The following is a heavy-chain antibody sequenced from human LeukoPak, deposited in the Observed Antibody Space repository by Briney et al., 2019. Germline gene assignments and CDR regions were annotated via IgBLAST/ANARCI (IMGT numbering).Heavy chain of an antibody. V-gene: IGHV4-61*02. CDR3: ARVWDVGYSYGPFDI. CDR2: IYTSGST. J-gene: IGHJ3*02. CDR1: GGSISSGSYY. Sequence: SETLSLICTVSGGSISSGSYYWSWIRQPAGKGLEWIGRIYTSGSTNYNPSLKNRVTISVDTSKNQFSLKLSSVTAADTAVYYCARVWDVGYSYGPFDIWGQGTMVTVSS. D-gene: IGHD5-18*01.